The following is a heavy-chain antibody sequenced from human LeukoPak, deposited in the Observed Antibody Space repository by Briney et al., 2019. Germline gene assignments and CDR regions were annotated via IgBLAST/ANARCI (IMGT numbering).Heavy chain of an antibody. CDR1: GFTFSSYA. CDR3: AKTLGSSWYWYFDL. J-gene: IGHJ2*01. D-gene: IGHD6-13*01. Sequence: PGGSLRLSCAASGFTFSSYAMSWVRQPPGKGLEWVSAISGSGGSTYYADSVKGRFTISRDNSKNTLYLQMNSLRAEDTAVYYCAKTLGSSWYWYFDLWGRGTLVTVSS. CDR2: ISGSGGST. V-gene: IGHV3-23*01.